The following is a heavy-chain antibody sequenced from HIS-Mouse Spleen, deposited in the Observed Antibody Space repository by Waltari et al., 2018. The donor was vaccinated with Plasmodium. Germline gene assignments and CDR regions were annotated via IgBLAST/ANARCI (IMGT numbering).Heavy chain of an antibody. V-gene: IGHV3-13*01. CDR1: GFTFSSYD. J-gene: IGHJ3*02. CDR3: ARGRWNHAFDI. CDR2: IGTAGDT. D-gene: IGHD1-1*01. Sequence: EVQLVESGGGLVQTGGSLRLPCAASGFTFSSYDMHWVRQATGKGLEWVSAIGTAGDTYYPGSVKGRFTISRENAKNSLYLQMNSLRAGDTAVYYCARGRWNHAFDIWGQGTMVTVSS.